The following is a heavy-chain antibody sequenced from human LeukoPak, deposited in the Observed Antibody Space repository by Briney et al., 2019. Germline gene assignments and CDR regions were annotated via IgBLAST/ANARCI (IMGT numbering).Heavy chain of an antibody. J-gene: IGHJ4*02. CDR1: GFTFSSYA. CDR2: IRGNGGST. Sequence: GGSLRLSCAASGFTFSSYAMSWVRQAPGKGLEWVSTIRGNGGSTDYVDSVKGRFTISRDNSKNTLYLQMNSLRAEDTAVYYCARNYFGSGSYPLPYYFDYWGQGTLVTVSS. V-gene: IGHV3-23*01. CDR3: ARNYFGSGSYPLPYYFDY. D-gene: IGHD3-10*01.